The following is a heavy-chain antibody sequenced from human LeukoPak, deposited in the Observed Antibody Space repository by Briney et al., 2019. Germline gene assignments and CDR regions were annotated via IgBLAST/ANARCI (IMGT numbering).Heavy chain of an antibody. CDR2: IIPIFGTA. V-gene: IGHV1-69*05. J-gene: IGHJ3*02. CDR1: GGTFSSYA. CDR3: ATEYSSSSGAFDI. Sequence: SVKVSCKASGGTFSSYAIRWVRQAPGQGLEWMGGIIPIFGTANYAQKFQGRVTITTDESTSTAYMELSSLRSEDTAVYYCATEYSSSSGAFDIWGQGTMVTVSS. D-gene: IGHD6-6*01.